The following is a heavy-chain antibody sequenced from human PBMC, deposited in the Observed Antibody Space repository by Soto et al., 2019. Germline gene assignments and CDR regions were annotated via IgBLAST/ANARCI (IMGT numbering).Heavy chain of an antibody. CDR1: GFTFSSYA. D-gene: IGHD4-17*01. J-gene: IGHJ4*02. CDR3: AKDYGNFWAPLEC. Sequence: EVQLLESGGGLVQPGGSLRLSCAASGFTFSSYAMSWVRQAPGKGLEWVSGITGSGDNRDYADSVKGRFTISRDNSKNTLYLPMNSLRVEQTAVFYCAKDYGNFWAPLECWGQGTLVTVSS. V-gene: IGHV3-23*01. CDR2: ITGSGDNR.